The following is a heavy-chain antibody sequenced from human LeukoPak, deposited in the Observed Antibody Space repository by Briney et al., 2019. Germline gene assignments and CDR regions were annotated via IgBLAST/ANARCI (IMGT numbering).Heavy chain of an antibody. D-gene: IGHD5-24*01. V-gene: IGHV3-7*01. CDR1: GFTFSSYW. CDR3: ARDQGWLQFDY. J-gene: IGHJ4*02. CDR2: IKEDGSKT. Sequence: GGSLRLSCAASGFTFSSYWMSWVRQAPGKGPEWVANIKEDGSKTYYMDSVKGRFTISRDNAQNSLYLQMNSLTAEDSAVYYCARDQGWLQFDYWGQGALATVSS.